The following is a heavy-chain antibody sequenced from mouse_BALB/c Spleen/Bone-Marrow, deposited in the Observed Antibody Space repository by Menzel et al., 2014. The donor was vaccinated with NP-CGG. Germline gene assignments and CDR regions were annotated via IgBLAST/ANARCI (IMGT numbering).Heavy chain of an antibody. CDR3: ASYVYGYYFDY. CDR2: IDPANVNT. V-gene: IGHV14-3*02. Sequence: VQLQQSGAELVKPGASVKLSCTASGFNLKDTYMHWVKQRPEQGLEWIGRIDPANVNTKYDPEFQGKATLTADTSSNTAYLQLSSLTSEDTAVYYCASYVYGYYFDYWGQSTTLTVSS. J-gene: IGHJ2*01. D-gene: IGHD1-1*01. CDR1: GFNLKDTY.